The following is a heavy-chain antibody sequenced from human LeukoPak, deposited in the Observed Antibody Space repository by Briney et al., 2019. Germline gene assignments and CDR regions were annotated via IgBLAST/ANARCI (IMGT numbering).Heavy chain of an antibody. V-gene: IGHV3-23*01. D-gene: IGHD2-15*01. CDR1: GFTFSSYG. J-gene: IGHJ5*02. CDR3: AKGLDIVVVVAAGFDP. Sequence: PGGSLRLSCAASGFTFSSYGMSWVRQAPGKGLEWVSAISGSGGSTYYADSVKGRFAISRDNSKNTLYLQMNSLRAEDTAVYYCAKGLDIVVVVAAGFDPWGQGTLVTVSS. CDR2: ISGSGGST.